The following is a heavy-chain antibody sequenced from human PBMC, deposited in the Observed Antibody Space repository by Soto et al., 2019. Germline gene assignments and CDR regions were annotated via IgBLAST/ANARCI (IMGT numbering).Heavy chain of an antibody. J-gene: IGHJ5*02. CDR2: ISTYNGNT. D-gene: IGHD6-19*01. CDR1: GYTFTSYA. V-gene: IGHV1-18*04. CDR3: ARVVGGITVSGSSKWFDP. Sequence: ASVKVSCKASGYTFTSYALSGVRHAPGRGLEWMGWISTYNGNTNYAQNLQGRVTMTTDISTNTAYMELRSLRSDDTAVYYCARVVGGITVSGSSKWFDPSGKGNLVTVSS.